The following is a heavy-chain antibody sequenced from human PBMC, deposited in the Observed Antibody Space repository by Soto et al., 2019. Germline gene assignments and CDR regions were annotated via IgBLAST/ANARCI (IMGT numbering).Heavy chain of an antibody. CDR3: ARETPGDSCCYYSTFFDY. CDR2: IYYSGST. J-gene: IGHJ4*02. D-gene: IGHD3-22*01. CDR1: GVSISSGGYY. Sequence: SETLSLTCTVSGVSISSGGYYWSWIRQHPGKGLEWIGYIYYSGSTYYNPSLKSRGTISVDTSKNQFSLKLSSMTAADTAAYYCARETPGDSCCYYSTFFDYWGQGTLVTVSS. V-gene: IGHV4-31*03.